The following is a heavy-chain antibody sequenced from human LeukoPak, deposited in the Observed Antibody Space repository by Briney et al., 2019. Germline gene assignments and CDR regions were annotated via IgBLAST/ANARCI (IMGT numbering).Heavy chain of an antibody. Sequence: SQTLSLTCAVSGGSISSGGYSWSWIRQPPGKGLEWIGYIYHSGSTYYNPSLKSRVTISVDRSKNQFSLKLSSVTAADTAVYYCARGRIISWLVNRNWLDYLDYWGQGTLVTVSS. CDR2: IYHSGST. J-gene: IGHJ4*02. CDR3: ARGRIISWLVNRNWLDYLDY. CDR1: GGSISSGGYS. D-gene: IGHD1-14*01. V-gene: IGHV4-30-2*01.